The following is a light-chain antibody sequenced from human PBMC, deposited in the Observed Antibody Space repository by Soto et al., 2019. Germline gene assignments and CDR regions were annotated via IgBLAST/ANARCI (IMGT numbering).Light chain of an antibody. V-gene: IGKV3-20*01. CDR2: DAS. Sequence: EIVLTQSPGTLSLSPGERATLSCRASQSVSSSYLAWYQQKAGQAPRLLIYDASSRATGIPDRFSGSGSGTDFTLNISRLEPEDFAVYYCQQYGSSPWTFGQGTKVEIK. CDR3: QQYGSSPWT. CDR1: QSVSSSY. J-gene: IGKJ1*01.